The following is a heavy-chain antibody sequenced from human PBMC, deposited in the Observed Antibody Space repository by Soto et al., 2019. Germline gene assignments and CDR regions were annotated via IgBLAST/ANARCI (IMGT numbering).Heavy chain of an antibody. J-gene: IGHJ5*02. CDR3: TRVNYYDSSGYYWPWFDP. CDR2: IRSKAYGGTT. D-gene: IGHD3-22*01. V-gene: IGHV3-49*03. CDR1: GFTFGDYA. Sequence: PGGSLRLSCTASGFTFGDYAMSWFRQAPGKGLEWVGFIRSKAYGGTTEYAASVKGRFTISRDDSKSIAYLQMNSLKTEDTAVYYCTRVNYYDSSGYYWPWFDPWGQGTLVTAPQ.